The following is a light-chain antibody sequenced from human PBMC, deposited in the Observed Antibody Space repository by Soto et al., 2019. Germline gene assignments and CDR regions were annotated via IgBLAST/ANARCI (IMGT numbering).Light chain of an antibody. CDR1: ALPTRF. CDR3: FSPDKSGNLGV. J-gene: IGLJ1*01. Sequence: ELTQPPSVSVSPGQTARITCSGDALPTRFAHWYKQKAGHAPVQVIYEDNKRPSGIPERFSGSSSGTVATLVISEAQVEDEGDYYCFSPDKSGNLGVFGPGTKLTVL. CDR2: EDN. V-gene: IGLV3-10*01.